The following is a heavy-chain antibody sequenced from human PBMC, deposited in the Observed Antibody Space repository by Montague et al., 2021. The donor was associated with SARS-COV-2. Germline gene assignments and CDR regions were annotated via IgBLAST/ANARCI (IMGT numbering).Heavy chain of an antibody. D-gene: IGHD3-22*01. Sequence: SETLSLTCTVSGGSISSSSYYWGWIRQPPGKGLEWIGSIYYSGSTYYNPSLKSRVTISVDTSKNQFSLKLSSVTAADTAVYYCARQSPVTMIVVVISGRFDYGGQGTLVTVSS. CDR1: GGSISSSSYY. CDR3: ARQSPVTMIVVVISGRFDY. CDR2: IYYSGST. V-gene: IGHV4-39*01. J-gene: IGHJ4*02.